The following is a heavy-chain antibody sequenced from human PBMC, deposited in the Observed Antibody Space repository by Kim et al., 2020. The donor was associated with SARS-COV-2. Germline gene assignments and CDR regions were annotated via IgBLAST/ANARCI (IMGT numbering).Heavy chain of an antibody. J-gene: IGHJ3*02. CDR2: IYYSGST. CDR1: GGSISSYY. V-gene: IGHV4-59*01. D-gene: IGHD3-22*01. Sequence: SETLSLTCTVSGGSISSYYWSWIRQPPGKGLEWIGYIYYSGSTNYNPSLKSRVTISVDTSKNPFSLKLSSVTAADTAVYYCARARRIYYDSSGYYLDAFDIWGQETMVTVSS. CDR3: ARARRIYYDSSGYYLDAFDI.